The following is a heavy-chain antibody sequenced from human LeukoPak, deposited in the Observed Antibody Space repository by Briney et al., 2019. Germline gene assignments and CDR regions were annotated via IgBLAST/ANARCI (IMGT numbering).Heavy chain of an antibody. D-gene: IGHD3-22*01. CDR3: AKDRAHYYDSSGYGLLDY. Sequence: PGGSLRLSCAASGFTFDDYAMHWVRQAPGKGLEWVSLISWDGGSTYYADSVKGRFTISRDNSKNSLYLQMNSLRAEDTALYYCAKDRAHYYDSSGYGLLDYWGQGTLVTVSS. CDR1: GFTFDDYA. CDR2: ISWDGGST. J-gene: IGHJ4*02. V-gene: IGHV3-43D*03.